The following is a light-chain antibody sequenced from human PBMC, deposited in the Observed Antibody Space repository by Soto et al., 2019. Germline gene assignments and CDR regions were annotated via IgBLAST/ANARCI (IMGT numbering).Light chain of an antibody. CDR1: QNIGTY. Sequence: EIPMTQSPSSLSATVGDRVTVSCRASQNIGTYLNWYQQKSGKAPEVLISDASNLQSGVPSRFSGSGSGTDFTLTISSLQPEDSATYYCQQSYNTPLTSAGGTKVDI. V-gene: IGKV1-39*01. CDR2: DAS. CDR3: QQSYNTPLT. J-gene: IGKJ4*01.